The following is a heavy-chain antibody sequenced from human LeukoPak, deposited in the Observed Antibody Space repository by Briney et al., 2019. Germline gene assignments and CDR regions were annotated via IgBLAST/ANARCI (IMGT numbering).Heavy chain of an antibody. V-gene: IGHV3-30*04. Sequence: GMSLRRSCSASGFTFNGYAMHWFRHAPGKGLEGWAVISYDGSSKDYADSVKGRFTIPRYNAKNTLYLQMNRMRAEDTAVYYCASPRIAAALFDPWGQGTLVTVSS. J-gene: IGHJ5*02. D-gene: IGHD6-13*01. CDR1: GFTFNGYA. CDR3: ASPRIAAALFDP. CDR2: ISYDGSSK.